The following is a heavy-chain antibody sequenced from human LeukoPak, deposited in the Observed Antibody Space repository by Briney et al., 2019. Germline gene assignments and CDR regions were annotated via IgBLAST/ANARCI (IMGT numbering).Heavy chain of an antibody. V-gene: IGHV3-7*04. CDR3: VRYGRIVAAGTIDY. Sequence: PGGSLRLSCAASVFTFRVFCMSWVRQAPGKGLEWVANVKEDGSEKYYVDSVKGRFTISRDNAKNSLYLQMNSLRAEDTAMYYCVRYGRIVAAGTIDYWGQGTLVTVSS. D-gene: IGHD6-13*01. J-gene: IGHJ4*02. CDR2: VKEDGSEK. CDR1: VFTFRVFC.